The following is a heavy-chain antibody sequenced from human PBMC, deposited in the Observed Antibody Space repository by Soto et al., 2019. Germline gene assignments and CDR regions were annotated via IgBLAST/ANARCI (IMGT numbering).Heavy chain of an antibody. CDR2: ISAYNGNT. V-gene: IGHV1-18*01. J-gene: IGHJ4*02. Sequence: QVQLVQSGAEVKKPGASVKVSCKASGYTFTSYGISWVRQAPGQGLEWMGWISAYNGNTNYAQKLQGRVTMTTDTARSTAYMELRSLRSDDTAVYYCARVPNYYDSSGYYQDYWGQGTLVTVSS. CDR1: GYTFTSYG. D-gene: IGHD3-22*01. CDR3: ARVPNYYDSSGYYQDY.